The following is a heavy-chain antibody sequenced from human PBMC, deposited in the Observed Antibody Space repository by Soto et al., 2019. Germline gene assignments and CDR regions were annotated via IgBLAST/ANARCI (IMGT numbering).Heavy chain of an antibody. CDR2: ISGSGGST. J-gene: IGHJ6*03. Sequence: PGGSLRLSCAASGFTFGSYAMSWVRQAPGKGLEWVSAISGSGGSTYYADSVKGRFTISRDNSKNTLYLQMNSLRAEDTAVYYCAKDDRVYYYGSGPSMDVWGKGTTVTVSS. D-gene: IGHD3-10*01. CDR3: AKDDRVYYYGSGPSMDV. CDR1: GFTFGSYA. V-gene: IGHV3-23*01.